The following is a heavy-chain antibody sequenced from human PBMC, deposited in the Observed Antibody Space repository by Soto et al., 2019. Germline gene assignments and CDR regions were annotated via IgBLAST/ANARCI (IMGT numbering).Heavy chain of an antibody. J-gene: IGHJ4*02. CDR1: GFTFSSYS. Sequence: GGSLRLSCAASGFTFSSYSMNWVRQAPGKGLEWVSSISSSSSYIYYADSVKGRFTISRDNAKNSLYLQMNSLRAEDTAVYYCASLASAVAATPMLDYWGQGTLDTVSS. CDR2: ISSSSSYI. CDR3: ASLASAVAATPMLDY. V-gene: IGHV3-21*01. D-gene: IGHD2-15*01.